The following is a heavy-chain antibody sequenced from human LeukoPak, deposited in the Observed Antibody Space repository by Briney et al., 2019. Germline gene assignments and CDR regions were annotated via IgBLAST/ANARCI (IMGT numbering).Heavy chain of an antibody. Sequence: GGSLRLSCGASGFTFRTYAMSWVRQAPGKGLEWVSGISDGGGRTFYAESVKGRFTVSRNNSKNTLYLQMDSLRAEDTAIYYCTKNQILDDTGSWYAYWGQGTLVTVSS. CDR2: ISDGGGRT. CDR3: TKNQILDDTGSWYAY. CDR1: GFTFRTYA. D-gene: IGHD6-13*01. V-gene: IGHV3-23*01. J-gene: IGHJ4*02.